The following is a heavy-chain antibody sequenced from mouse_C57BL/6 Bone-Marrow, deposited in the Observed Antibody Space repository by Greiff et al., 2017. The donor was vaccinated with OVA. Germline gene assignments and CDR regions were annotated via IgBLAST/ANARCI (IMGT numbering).Heavy chain of an antibody. CDR2: ISSGSSTI. D-gene: IGHD4-1*01. Sequence: EVHLVESGGGLVKPGGSLKLSCAASGFTFSDYGMHWVRQAPEKGLEWVAYISSGSSTIYYADTVKGRFTISRDNAKNTLFLQMTSLRSEDTAMYYCACGLTGYFDYWGQGTTLTVSS. V-gene: IGHV5-17*01. J-gene: IGHJ2*01. CDR1: GFTFSDYG. CDR3: ACGLTGYFDY.